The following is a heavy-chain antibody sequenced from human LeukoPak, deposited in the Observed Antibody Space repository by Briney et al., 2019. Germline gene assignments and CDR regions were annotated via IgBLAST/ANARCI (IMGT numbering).Heavy chain of an antibody. D-gene: IGHD3-9*01. CDR1: GFTFCNPW. CDR2: IKSKTDGGTT. J-gene: IGHJ4*02. V-gene: IGHV3-15*01. CDR3: TTGPLTPDY. Sequence: GGSLRLSCGASGFTFCNPWMRGVRPAPGEGLEWVGRIKSKTDGGTTDYAAPVKGRFTISRDDSKNTLYLQMNSLKTEDTAVYYCTTGPLTPDYWGQGTLVTVSS.